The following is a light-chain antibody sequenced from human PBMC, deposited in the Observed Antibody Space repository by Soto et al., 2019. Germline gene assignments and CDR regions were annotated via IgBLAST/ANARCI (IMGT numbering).Light chain of an antibody. CDR3: QQYNNWPFIT. J-gene: IGKJ5*01. Sequence: EIVMTQSTATLAVSPGEGPTLSCRASQSVRGNLAWYQQKPGQSPRLLMYGASSRATGIPARFSGSGSGTEFTLIISSLQSEDFAVYYCQQYNNWPFITFGQGTRLEIK. V-gene: IGKV3-15*01. CDR1: QSVRGN. CDR2: GAS.